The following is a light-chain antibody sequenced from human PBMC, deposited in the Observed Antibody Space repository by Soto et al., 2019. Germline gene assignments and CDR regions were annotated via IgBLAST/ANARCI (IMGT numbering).Light chain of an antibody. CDR2: GIS. Sequence: EVVLTQSPGTLSLSPGERATLSCRASLNLNHNYFAWYQQKPGQGPRLLIYGISTRAAGIPDRFSGSGSGTDFTLTISRLEPEDFAVYYCQQYGTFPFTFGPGTKLDIK. J-gene: IGKJ3*01. V-gene: IGKV3-20*01. CDR3: QQYGTFPFT. CDR1: LNLNHNY.